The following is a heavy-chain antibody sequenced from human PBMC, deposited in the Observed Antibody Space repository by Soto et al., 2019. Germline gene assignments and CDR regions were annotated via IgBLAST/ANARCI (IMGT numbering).Heavy chain of an antibody. CDR1: GFSFSTYW. V-gene: IGHV3-74*01. CDR3: ARDYDFWSSYPSVYFDY. J-gene: IGHJ4*02. CDR2: INRDGSTT. Sequence: EVQLVDAGGGLVQRGGSLRLSCASSGFSFSTYWMHWVRQAPGKGLVWVSRINRDGSTTAYADSVKGRFIISRDNAKNTVYLQMNSLRAEDTAVYYCARDYDFWSSYPSVYFDYWGQGNLVTVSS. D-gene: IGHD3-3*01.